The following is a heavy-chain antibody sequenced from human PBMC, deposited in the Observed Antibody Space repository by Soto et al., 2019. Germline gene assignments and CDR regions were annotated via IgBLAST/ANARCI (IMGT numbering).Heavy chain of an antibody. CDR3: AAEKKSYYYGMDV. J-gene: IGHJ6*02. CDR1: GLTVSISA. CDR2: ISYDGSNK. V-gene: IGHV3-30*03. Sequence: LRLSCAASGLTVSISAMHWVRQAPGTGLEWVALISYDGSNKYYVDSVKGRFTISRDNSKNTLDLQMNSLREEDTAVYYCAAEKKSYYYGMDVWGQGTTVTVSS.